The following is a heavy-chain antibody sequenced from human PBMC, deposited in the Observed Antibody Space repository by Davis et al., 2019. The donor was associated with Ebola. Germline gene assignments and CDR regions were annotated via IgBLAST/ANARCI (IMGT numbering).Heavy chain of an antibody. CDR1: GFTFSSYG. CDR3: ARDRMIADGMDV. Sequence: PGGSLRLSCAASGFTFSSYGMHWVRQAPGKGLEWVAVIWYDGSNKYYADSVKGRFTISRDNSKNSLYLQMNSLRAEDTAVYYCARDRMIADGMDVWGQGTTVTVSS. D-gene: IGHD3-22*01. CDR2: IWYDGSNK. V-gene: IGHV3-33*01. J-gene: IGHJ6*02.